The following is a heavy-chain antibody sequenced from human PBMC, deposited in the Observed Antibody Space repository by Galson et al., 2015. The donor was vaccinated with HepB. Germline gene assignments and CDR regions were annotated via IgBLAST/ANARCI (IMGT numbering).Heavy chain of an antibody. V-gene: IGHV3-30*04. D-gene: IGHD2-21*02. CDR3: ARDASMGDNFDY. CDR1: GFTFSSYA. Sequence: SLRLSCAASGFTFSSYAMHWVRQAPGKGLEWVAVISYDGSNKYYADSVKGRFTISRDNSKNTLYLQMNSLRAEDTAVYYCARDASMGDNFDYWGQGTLVTVSS. CDR2: ISYDGSNK. J-gene: IGHJ4*02.